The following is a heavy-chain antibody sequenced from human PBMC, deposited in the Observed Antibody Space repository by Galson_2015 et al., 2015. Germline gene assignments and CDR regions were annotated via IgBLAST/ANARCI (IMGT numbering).Heavy chain of an antibody. Sequence: LRLSCAASGFTFSSAAMSWVRQAPGKGLEWISAISGNGGGTYYADSVKGRFTISRDNSQNTLFLQMNSLRAEDTAIYYCAKGSAAARPYYFDYWGQGILVTVSS. V-gene: IGHV3-23*01. J-gene: IGHJ4*02. CDR1: GFTFSSAA. CDR2: ISGNGGGT. D-gene: IGHD6-6*01. CDR3: AKGSAAARPYYFDY.